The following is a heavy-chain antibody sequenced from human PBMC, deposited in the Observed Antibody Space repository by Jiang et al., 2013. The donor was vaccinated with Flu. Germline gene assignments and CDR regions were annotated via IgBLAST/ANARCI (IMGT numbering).Heavy chain of an antibody. Sequence: EWIGEINHYGTTTYNPSLDGRVTISADTSKKQFSLRLTSVTAAGTAIYFCARVRGLLGYCSGSSCRRLDPWGQGTLVTVSS. CDR3: ARVRGLLGYCSGSSCRRLDP. CDR2: INHYGTT. J-gene: IGHJ5*02. D-gene: IGHD2-15*01. V-gene: IGHV4-34*01.